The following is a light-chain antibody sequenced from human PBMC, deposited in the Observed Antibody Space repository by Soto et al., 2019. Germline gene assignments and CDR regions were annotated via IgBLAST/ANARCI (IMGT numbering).Light chain of an antibody. CDR1: SSDVGGYNY. CDR3: SSYTISSTFVV. CDR2: EVS. Sequence: QSALTQPASVSGSPGQSITISCTGTSSDVGGYNYVSWYQQHPGKAPKLMISEVSNRPSGVSNRFSGSKSGNTASLTISGLQAEDEADYYCSSYTISSTFVVFGGGTKLTVL. V-gene: IGLV2-14*01. J-gene: IGLJ2*01.